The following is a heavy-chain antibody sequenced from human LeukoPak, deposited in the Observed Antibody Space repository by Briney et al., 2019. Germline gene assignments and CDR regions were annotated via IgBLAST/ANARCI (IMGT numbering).Heavy chain of an antibody. Sequence: PGGSLRLSCAASGFTFSSYSMNWVRQAPGKGLEWVSSISSSSSYIYYADSVKGRFTISRDNAKNSLYLQMNSLRAEDTAVYYCARVDYGDYVKVDYYGMDVWGQGTTVTVSS. CDR1: GFTFSSYS. J-gene: IGHJ6*02. CDR3: ARVDYGDYVKVDYYGMDV. D-gene: IGHD4-17*01. V-gene: IGHV3-21*04. CDR2: ISSSSSYI.